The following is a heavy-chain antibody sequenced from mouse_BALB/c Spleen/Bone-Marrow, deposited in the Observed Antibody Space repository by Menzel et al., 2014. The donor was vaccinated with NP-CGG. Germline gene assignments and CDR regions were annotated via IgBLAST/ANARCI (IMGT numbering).Heavy chain of an antibody. CDR1: GFSLTNYG. V-gene: IGHV2-6*02. D-gene: IGHD2-10*02. Sequence: LQESGPGLVAPSQSLYITCTASGFSLTNYGVHWVRQPPGKGLEWMVVIWRDGNTTYYCPIKSSMSISKDNSKTQVCLKMNSLQTDDTAMFYCARSPYGNYAMDYWGQGTSVTVSS. CDR2: IWRDGNT. J-gene: IGHJ4*01. CDR3: ARSPYGNYAMDY.